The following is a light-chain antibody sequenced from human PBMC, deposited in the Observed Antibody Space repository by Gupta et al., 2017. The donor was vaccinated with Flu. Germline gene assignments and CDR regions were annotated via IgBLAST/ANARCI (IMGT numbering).Light chain of an antibody. CDR2: DDS. Sequence: SYVLTQPPSVSVAPGQTARITCGGDNIGSKTVHWYQQKPGQAPVLVVDDDSDRPSGPPGPCAGYNAATTAISSISSVEAGDDAYYYCPVRNTLGDPIFGAGTKVSVL. CDR1: NIGSKT. V-gene: IGLV3-21*02. CDR3: PVRNTLGDPI. J-gene: IGLJ1*01.